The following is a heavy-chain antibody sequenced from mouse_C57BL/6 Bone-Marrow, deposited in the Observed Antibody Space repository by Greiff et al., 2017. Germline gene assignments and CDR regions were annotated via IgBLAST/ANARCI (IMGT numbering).Heavy chain of an antibody. V-gene: IGHV1-59*01. CDR2: IDPSDSYT. J-gene: IGHJ2*01. Sequence: QVQLQQPGAELVRPGTSVKLSCKASGYTFTSYWMHWVKQRPGQGLEWIGVIDPSDSYTNYNQKFKGKATLTVDTSSSTAYMQLSSLTSEDSVVYYCARRQFITTVDYWGQGTTLTVSS. D-gene: IGHD1-1*01. CDR1: GYTFTSYW. CDR3: ARRQFITTVDY.